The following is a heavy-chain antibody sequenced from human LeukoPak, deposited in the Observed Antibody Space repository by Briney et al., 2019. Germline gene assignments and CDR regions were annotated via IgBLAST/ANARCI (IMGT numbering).Heavy chain of an antibody. CDR3: AKSVGIAVAGPFDY. V-gene: IGHV3-9*01. CDR2: ISWNGGSI. D-gene: IGHD6-19*01. CDR1: GFTFDDYA. Sequence: GGSLRLSCAASGFTFDDYAMHWVRQAPGKGLEGVSGISWNGGSIGYADSVKGRFTISRDNAQTSLYLQMNSLRAEDTALYYCAKSVGIAVAGPFDYWGQATLVTVSS. J-gene: IGHJ4*02.